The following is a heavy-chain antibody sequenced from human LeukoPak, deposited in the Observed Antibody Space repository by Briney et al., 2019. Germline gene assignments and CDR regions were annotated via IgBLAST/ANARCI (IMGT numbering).Heavy chain of an antibody. CDR1: GYTFTSYG. Sequence: GASVTVSCKASGYTFTSYGISWVRQAPGQGLEWMGGISAYNGNTNYAQKLQGRVTMTTDTSTSTAYMELRSLRSDDTAVYYCARARDYYDSSGYIPWGQGTLVTVSS. J-gene: IGHJ5*02. CDR3: ARARDYYDSSGYIP. D-gene: IGHD3-22*01. CDR2: ISAYNGNT. V-gene: IGHV1-18*01.